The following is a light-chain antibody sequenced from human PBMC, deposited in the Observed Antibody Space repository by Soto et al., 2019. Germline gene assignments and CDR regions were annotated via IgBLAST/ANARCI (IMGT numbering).Light chain of an antibody. CDR2: AVT. J-gene: IGLJ1*01. CDR3: SSHAGNNNYV. Sequence: QSVLTQPPSASGSPGQSVAISCTGTSSDVGGQNYVSWYQQHPGKAPKLIIYAVTERPSGVPDRFPGSKSGNTASLTVSGLQTEDEADYYCSSHAGNNNYVFGTGTKVTV. CDR1: SSDVGGQNY. V-gene: IGLV2-8*01.